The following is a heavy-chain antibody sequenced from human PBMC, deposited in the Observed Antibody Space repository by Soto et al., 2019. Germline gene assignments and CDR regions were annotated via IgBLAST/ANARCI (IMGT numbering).Heavy chain of an antibody. CDR3: ARGGGVVVPAASFDP. CDR1: GGSISSYY. Sequence: XETLSLTCTVSGGSISSYYWGWIRQPPGKGLEWIGYSYYSGSTNYNPSLKSRVTISVDTSKNQFYLKLSSVTAADTAVYYCARGGGVVVPAASFDPWGQGTLVTVSS. V-gene: IGHV4-59*01. D-gene: IGHD2-2*01. J-gene: IGHJ5*02. CDR2: SYYSGST.